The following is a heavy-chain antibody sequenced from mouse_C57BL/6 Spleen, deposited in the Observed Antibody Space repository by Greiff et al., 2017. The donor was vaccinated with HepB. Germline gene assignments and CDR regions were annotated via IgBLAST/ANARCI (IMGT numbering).Heavy chain of an antibody. V-gene: IGHV5-4*01. CDR3: ARGRTTGGYFDY. CDR1: GFTFSSYA. Sequence: EVQLVESGGGLVKPGGSLKLSCAASGFTFSSYAMSWVRQTPEKRLEWVATISDGGSYTYYPDNVKGRFTISRDNAKNNLYLQMSHLKSEDTAMYYCARGRTTGGYFDYWGQGTTLTVSS. J-gene: IGHJ2*01. CDR2: ISDGGSYT. D-gene: IGHD4-1*02.